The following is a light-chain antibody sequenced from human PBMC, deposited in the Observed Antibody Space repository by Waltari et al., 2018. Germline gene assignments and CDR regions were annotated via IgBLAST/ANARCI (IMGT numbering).Light chain of an antibody. J-gene: IGLJ3*02. V-gene: IGLV3-10*01. CDR2: EDN. Sequence: SYELTQPPSVSVSPGQTARITCSGDALPKKYGFFYSQKSGQAPVLVIYEDNKRPSGIPGRFSGSSSGTLSTLPVSGAQVDDEADYYCCSPDSSGNHWVFGGGTKLAVL. CDR1: ALPKKY. CDR3: CSPDSSGNHWV.